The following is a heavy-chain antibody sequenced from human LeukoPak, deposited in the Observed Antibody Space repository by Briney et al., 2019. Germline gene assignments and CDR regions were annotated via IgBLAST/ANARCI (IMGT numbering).Heavy chain of an antibody. V-gene: IGHV4-59*01. D-gene: IGHD4-17*01. CDR1: GGSISSYY. J-gene: IGHJ5*02. CDR3: AREDYALNWFDP. CDR2: IYYSGST. Sequence: SETLSLTCTVSGGSISSYYWSWIRQPPGKGLEWIGYIYYSGSTNYNPPLKSRVTISVDTSKNQFSLKLSSVTAADTAVYYCAREDYALNWFDPWGQGTLVTVSS.